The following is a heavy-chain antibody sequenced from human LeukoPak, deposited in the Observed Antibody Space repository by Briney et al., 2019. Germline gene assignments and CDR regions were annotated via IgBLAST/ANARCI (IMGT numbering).Heavy chain of an antibody. Sequence: PGRSLRLSCAASGFTFDDYAMHWVRQAPGKGLEWVSGISWNSGSIGYADSVKGRFTISRDNAKNSLYLQMNSLRAEDTALYYCAKDIRAYYYYYGMDVWGQGTMVTVSS. D-gene: IGHD3-10*01. CDR2: ISWNSGSI. J-gene: IGHJ6*02. CDR3: AKDIRAYYYYYGMDV. V-gene: IGHV3-9*01. CDR1: GFTFDDYA.